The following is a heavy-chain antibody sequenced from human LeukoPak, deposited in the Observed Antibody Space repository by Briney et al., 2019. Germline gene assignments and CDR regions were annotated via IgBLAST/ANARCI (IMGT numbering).Heavy chain of an antibody. J-gene: IGHJ2*01. D-gene: IGHD2-15*01. CDR3: AAEDCSGGSCYNWYFDL. Sequence: SVKVSCKACGFTFTSSAMQWVRQARGQRLEWIGWIVVGSGNTNYAQKFQERVTITRDMSTSTAYMELSSLRSEDTAVYYCAAEDCSGGSCYNWYFDLWGRGTLVTVSS. CDR2: IVVGSGNT. CDR1: GFTFTSSA. V-gene: IGHV1-58*02.